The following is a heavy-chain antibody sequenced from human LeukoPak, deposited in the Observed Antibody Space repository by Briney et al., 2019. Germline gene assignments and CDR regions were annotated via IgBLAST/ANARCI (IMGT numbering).Heavy chain of an antibody. Sequence: ASVEVSCKASGYTFTSYGISWVRQAPGQGLEWMGWISAYNGNTNYAQKLQGRVTMTTDTSTSTAYMELRSLRSDDTAVYYCARDIAVAGTGDYWGQGTLVTVSS. CDR2: ISAYNGNT. J-gene: IGHJ4*02. CDR3: ARDIAVAGTGDY. CDR1: GYTFTSYG. D-gene: IGHD6-19*01. V-gene: IGHV1-18*01.